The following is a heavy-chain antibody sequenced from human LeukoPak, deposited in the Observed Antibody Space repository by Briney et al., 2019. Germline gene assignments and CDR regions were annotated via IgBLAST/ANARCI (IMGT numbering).Heavy chain of an antibody. J-gene: IGHJ6*02. Sequence: PLASVKVSCKASGGTFSSYAISWVRQAPGQGLEWMGGIIPIFGTANYAQKFQGRVTITADESTSTAYMELSSLRSEDTAVYYCARSGTTVTFDYYYGMDVWGQGTTVTVSS. D-gene: IGHD4-11*01. CDR1: GGTFSSYA. CDR3: ARSGTTVTFDYYYGMDV. CDR2: IIPIFGTA. V-gene: IGHV1-69*13.